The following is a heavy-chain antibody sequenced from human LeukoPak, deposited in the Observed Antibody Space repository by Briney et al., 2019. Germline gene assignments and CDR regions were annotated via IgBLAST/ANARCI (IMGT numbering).Heavy chain of an antibody. Sequence: PGTSLRLSCTASGFTISGDAMHWARQAPGKGLQWVAHISFDGSYKYYADSVKGRFTISRDNSKNTLYLQMNSLRTDDTALFYCARETLDALDLWGPGTLVTVSS. V-gene: IGHV3-30*04. CDR2: ISFDGSYK. CDR3: ARETLDALDL. CDR1: GFTISGDA. J-gene: IGHJ3*01.